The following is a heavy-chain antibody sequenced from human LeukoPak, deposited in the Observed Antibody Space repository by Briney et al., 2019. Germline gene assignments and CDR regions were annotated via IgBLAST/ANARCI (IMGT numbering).Heavy chain of an antibody. D-gene: IGHD3-22*01. Sequence: PSETLSLTCTVSGGSISSYYWSWIRQPPGKGLEWIGYIYYSGSTNYNPSLKSRVTISVDTFKNQFPLKLSSVTAADTAVYYCARSQSTYYYDSSGFLDVWGQGTTVTVSS. J-gene: IGHJ6*02. CDR3: ARSQSTYYYDSSGFLDV. V-gene: IGHV4-59*08. CDR1: GGSISSYY. CDR2: IYYSGST.